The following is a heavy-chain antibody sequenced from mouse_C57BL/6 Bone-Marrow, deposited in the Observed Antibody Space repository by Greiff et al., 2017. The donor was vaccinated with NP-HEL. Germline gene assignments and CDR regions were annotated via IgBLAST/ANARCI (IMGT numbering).Heavy chain of an antibody. V-gene: IGHV5-6*02. CDR1: GFTFSSYG. CDR3: ARRGTTVEGFAY. Sequence: EVKRVESGGDLVKPGGSLKLSCAASGFTFSSYGMSWVRQTPDKRLEWVATISSGGSYTYYPDSVKGRFTISRDNAKNTLYLQMSSLKSEDTAMYYCARRGTTVEGFAYWGQGTLVTVSA. J-gene: IGHJ3*01. D-gene: IGHD1-1*01. CDR2: ISSGGSYT.